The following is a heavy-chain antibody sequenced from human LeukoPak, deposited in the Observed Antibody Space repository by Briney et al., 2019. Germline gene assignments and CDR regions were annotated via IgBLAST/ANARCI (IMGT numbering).Heavy chain of an antibody. CDR1: GFTFSSYA. D-gene: IGHD3-22*01. CDR2: IPGSGGAT. CDR3: ARARPWDSSRSYYFGMDV. V-gene: IGHV3-23*01. Sequence: GGSLRLSCEASGFTFSSYAIRWVRQAPGTGLEWVSSIPGSGGATYYADSVRGRFSISRDSSKNTVYLQMNSLRDEDTAVYYCARARPWDSSRSYYFGMDVWGHGTAVTVSS. J-gene: IGHJ6*02.